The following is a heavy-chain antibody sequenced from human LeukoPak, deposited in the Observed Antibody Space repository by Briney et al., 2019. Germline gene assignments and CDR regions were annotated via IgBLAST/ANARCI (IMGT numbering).Heavy chain of an antibody. D-gene: IGHD5-12*01. Sequence: PSETLSLTCAVYGGSFSGYYWSWIRQPPGKGLEWIGEINHSGSTNYNPSLKSRVTISVDTSKNQFSLKLSSVTAADTAVYYCARGYRLRDRNWFDPWGQGTLVTVSS. V-gene: IGHV4-34*01. CDR1: GGSFSGYY. CDR3: ARGYRLRDRNWFDP. CDR2: INHSGST. J-gene: IGHJ5*02.